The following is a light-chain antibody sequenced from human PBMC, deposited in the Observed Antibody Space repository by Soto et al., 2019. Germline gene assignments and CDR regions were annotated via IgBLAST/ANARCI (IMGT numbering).Light chain of an antibody. Sequence: QAVVTQPPSVSGAPGQRVTISCTGSSSNIGAGYDVHWYQQLPGTAPKLLIYGNSNRPSGVPDRFSGSKSGTSASLAITGLQAEDEAEYYCQSYDSSLSGSHVVFGGGTKLTVL. CDR2: GNS. CDR1: SSNIGAGYD. V-gene: IGLV1-40*01. J-gene: IGLJ2*01. CDR3: QSYDSSLSGSHVV.